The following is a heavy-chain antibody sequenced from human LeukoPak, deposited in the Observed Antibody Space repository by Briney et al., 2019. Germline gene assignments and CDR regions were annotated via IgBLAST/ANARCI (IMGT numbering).Heavy chain of an antibody. CDR3: ARTYSSSWYYYYYYMDV. CDR2: MNPNSGNT. CDR1: GYTFTSYD. Sequence: GASVKVSCKASGYTFTSYDINWVRQATGQGLEWMGWMNPNSGNTSYAQKFQGRVTMTRNTSISTAYMELSSLRSEDTAVYYCARTYSSSWYYYYYYMDVWGKGTTVTVSS. J-gene: IGHJ6*03. V-gene: IGHV1-8*01. D-gene: IGHD6-13*01.